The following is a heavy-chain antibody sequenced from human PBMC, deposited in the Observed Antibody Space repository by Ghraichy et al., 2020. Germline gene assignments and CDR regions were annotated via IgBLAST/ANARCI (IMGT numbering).Heavy chain of an antibody. CDR2: INHSGST. CDR3: AGSYNWNSNAFDI. CDR1: GGSFSGYY. J-gene: IGHJ3*02. D-gene: IGHD1-7*01. Sequence: SETLSLTCAVYGGSFSGYYWSWIRQPPGKGLEWIGEINHSGSTNYNPSLKSRVTISVDTSKNQFSLKLSSVTAADTAVYYCAGSYNWNSNAFDIWGQGTMVTVSS. V-gene: IGHV4-34*01.